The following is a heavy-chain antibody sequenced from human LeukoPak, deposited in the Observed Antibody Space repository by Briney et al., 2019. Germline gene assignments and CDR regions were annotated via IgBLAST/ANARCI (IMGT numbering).Heavy chain of an antibody. Sequence: GGSLRLSCAASGFNFSSYWMSWVRQAPGRGLEWVANIKQDGSEKYYVDSVKGRFTISRDNAKNSLYLQMNSLRAEDTAVYYCARVRATAVRYFDYWGQGTLVTVSS. V-gene: IGHV3-7*01. D-gene: IGHD5-24*01. CDR2: IKQDGSEK. CDR1: GFNFSSYW. CDR3: ARVRATAVRYFDY. J-gene: IGHJ4*02.